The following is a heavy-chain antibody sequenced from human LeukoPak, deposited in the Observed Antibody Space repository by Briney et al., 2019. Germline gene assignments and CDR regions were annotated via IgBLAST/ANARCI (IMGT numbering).Heavy chain of an antibody. CDR3: AKSPSTGVVVPAVIQLYFDY. CDR2: IYSGGST. D-gene: IGHD2-2*01. J-gene: IGHJ4*02. V-gene: IGHV3-53*01. CDR1: GVSISSSY. Sequence: PSETLSLTCGVSGVSISSSYWWSWVRQPPGKGLEWVSVIYSGGSTYYADSVKGRFTISRDNSKNTLYLQMNSLRAEDTAVYYCAKSPSTGVVVPAVIQLYFDYWGQGTLVTVSS.